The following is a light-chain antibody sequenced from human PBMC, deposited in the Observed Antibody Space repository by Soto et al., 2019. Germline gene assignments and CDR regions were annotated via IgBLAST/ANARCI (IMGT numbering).Light chain of an antibody. V-gene: IGLV2-14*03. CDR2: DVT. J-gene: IGLJ1*01. Sequence: QSALTQPASVSGSPGQSITISCTGTSSDVGRYNYVSWYQQYPGRAPKLIIFDVTNRPSGVSPRFSGSKSGNTASLTISGLQAADEADYYCNSYTGTSARYAFGTGTKVTGL. CDR1: SSDVGRYNY. CDR3: NSYTGTSARYA.